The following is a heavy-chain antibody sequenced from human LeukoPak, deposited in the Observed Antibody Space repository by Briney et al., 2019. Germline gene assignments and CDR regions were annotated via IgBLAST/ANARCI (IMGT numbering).Heavy chain of an antibody. V-gene: IGHV3-74*01. CDR1: GFTFSSYW. Sequence: GGSLRLSCAASGFTFSSYWMHWVRQAPGRGLVWVSRISSDGSSTSYADSVKGRFTISRDNAKNTLYLQMNSLRAEDTAVYYCARYSGSFYWGQGTLVTVSS. CDR3: ARYSGSFY. D-gene: IGHD1-26*01. J-gene: IGHJ4*02. CDR2: ISSDGSST.